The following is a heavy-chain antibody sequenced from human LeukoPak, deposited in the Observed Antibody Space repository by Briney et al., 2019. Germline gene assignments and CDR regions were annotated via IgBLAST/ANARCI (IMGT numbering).Heavy chain of an antibody. V-gene: IGHV4-31*03. J-gene: IGHJ4*02. Sequence: KPSETLSLTCTVSGGSISSGGYYWSWIRQHPGKGLEWIGYIYYSGSTYYNPSLKSRVTISVDTSKNQFSLKLSSVTAADTAVYYCARVLVAAVTFDYWGQGTLVTVSS. CDR2: IYYSGST. D-gene: IGHD6-13*01. CDR3: ARVLVAAVTFDY. CDR1: GGSISSGGYY.